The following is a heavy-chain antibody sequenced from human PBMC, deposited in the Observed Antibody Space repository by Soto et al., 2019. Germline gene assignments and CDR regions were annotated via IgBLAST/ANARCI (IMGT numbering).Heavy chain of an antibody. J-gene: IGHJ4*02. V-gene: IGHV1-69*06. D-gene: IGHD3-22*01. Sequence: SVKVSCKASGGTFSGYAISWVRQAPGQGLEWMGGIIPIFGTANYAQKFQGRVTITADKSTGTAYMELSSLRSEDTAVYYCARYSKSYYYDSSGYRGYYFDYWGQGTMVTVSS. CDR3: ARYSKSYYYDSSGYRGYYFDY. CDR2: IIPIFGTA. CDR1: GGTFSGYA.